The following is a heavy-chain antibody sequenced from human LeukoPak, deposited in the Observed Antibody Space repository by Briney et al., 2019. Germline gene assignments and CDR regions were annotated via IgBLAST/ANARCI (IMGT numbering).Heavy chain of an antibody. V-gene: IGHV4-39*01. CDR3: VRLFYYDSRGPPS. D-gene: IGHD3-22*01. J-gene: IGHJ5*02. Sequence: SSETLSPTCTVLGGSIRSSNYYWGWIRQPPGKGLEWIGSIYYSGSTYYNPSLKGRATMSVDTSNNQFSLKLTSATATDTAVYYCVRLFYYDSRGPPSWGQGTLVTVSS. CDR1: GGSIRSSNYY. CDR2: IYYSGST.